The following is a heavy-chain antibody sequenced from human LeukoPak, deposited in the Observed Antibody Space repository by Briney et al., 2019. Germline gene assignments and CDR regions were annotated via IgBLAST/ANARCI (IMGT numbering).Heavy chain of an antibody. J-gene: IGHJ4*02. CDR1: GFTFSSYS. V-gene: IGHV3-21*01. D-gene: IGHD6-6*01. CDR2: ISSSSSYI. Sequence: KPGGSLRLSCAASGFTFSSYSMNWVRQAPGKGLEWVSSISSSSSYIYYADSVKGRFTISRDNSKNTLYLQMNSLRAEDTAVYYCVKDLYRIAARPGYFDYWGQGTLVTVSS. CDR3: VKDLYRIAARPGYFDY.